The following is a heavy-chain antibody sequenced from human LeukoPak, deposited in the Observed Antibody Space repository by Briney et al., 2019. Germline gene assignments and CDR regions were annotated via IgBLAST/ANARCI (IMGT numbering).Heavy chain of an antibody. CDR2: ILHGGGT. V-gene: IGHV4-30-2*01. J-gene: IGHJ5*02. CDR3: ARSLLRGSSSWKGWFDP. CDR1: GGSISSGGYY. Sequence: SETLSLTCTVSGGSISSGGYYWSWIRQPPGKGLEWVGYILHGGGTYSNPSLKSRVTISVDRSKNQFSLKLTSVTAADTAVYYCARSLLRGSSSWKGWFDPWGQGTLVTVSS. D-gene: IGHD2-2*01.